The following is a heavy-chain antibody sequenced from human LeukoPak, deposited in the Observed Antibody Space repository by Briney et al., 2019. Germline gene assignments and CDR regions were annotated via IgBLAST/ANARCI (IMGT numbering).Heavy chain of an antibody. CDR2: IKQDGSEK. J-gene: IGHJ6*03. Sequence: PGGSLRLSCAASGFTFSSYWMSWVRQAPGKGLEWVANIKQDGSEKYYVDSVKGRFTISRDNAKNSLYLQMNSLRAEDTAVYYCARDEVDYGDYESYYYYMDVWGKGTTVTVSS. V-gene: IGHV3-7*01. CDR3: ARDEVDYGDYESYYYYMDV. D-gene: IGHD4-17*01. CDR1: GFTFSSYW.